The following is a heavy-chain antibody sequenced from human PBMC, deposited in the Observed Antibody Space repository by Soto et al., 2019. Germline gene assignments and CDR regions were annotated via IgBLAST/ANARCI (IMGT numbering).Heavy chain of an antibody. CDR3: ARPGEMITFGGGSAQVVDYYGMDV. J-gene: IGHJ6*02. CDR1: GGTFSSYA. V-gene: IGHV1-69*01. D-gene: IGHD3-16*01. CDR2: IVPIFGTA. Sequence: QVQLVQSGAEVKKPGSSVKVSCKASGGTFSSYAISWVRQAPGQGLEWMGGIVPIFGTANYAQTFQGRVTITVDGSTSTAYREQSSLRAEDTAEYYCARPGEMITFGGGSAQVVDYYGMDVWAQGTTVTGPS.